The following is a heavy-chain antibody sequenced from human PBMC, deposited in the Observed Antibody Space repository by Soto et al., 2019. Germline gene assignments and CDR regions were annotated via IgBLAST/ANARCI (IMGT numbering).Heavy chain of an antibody. CDR2: IWYDGSNK. CDR3: ARDGHGLQGYYYGMDV. Sequence: QVQLVESGGGVVQPGRSLRLSCAASGFTFSSYGMHWVRQAPGKGLEWVAVIWYDGSNKYYADSVKGRFTISRDNSKNTLYMQMNRLRAEDTAVYYCARDGHGLQGYYYGMDVWGQGTTVTVS. D-gene: IGHD4-4*01. CDR1: GFTFSSYG. V-gene: IGHV3-33*01. J-gene: IGHJ6*02.